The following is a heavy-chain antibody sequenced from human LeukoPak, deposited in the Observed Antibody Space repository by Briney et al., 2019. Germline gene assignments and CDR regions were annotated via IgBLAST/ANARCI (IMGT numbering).Heavy chain of an antibody. D-gene: IGHD6-19*01. Sequence: SETLSLTCAVYGGSFSGYYWSWIRQPPGKGLEWIGEINHSGSTNYNPSLKSRVTISVDTSKNHLSLKLSSVTAADTAVYYCARASGWYPWDYWGQGTLVTVSS. V-gene: IGHV4-34*01. CDR2: INHSGST. CDR3: ARASGWYPWDY. CDR1: GGSFSGYY. J-gene: IGHJ4*02.